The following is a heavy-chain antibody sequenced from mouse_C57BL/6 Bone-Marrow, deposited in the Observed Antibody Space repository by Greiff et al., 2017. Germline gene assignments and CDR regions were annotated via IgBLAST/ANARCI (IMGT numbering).Heavy chain of an antibody. J-gene: IGHJ4*01. CDR3: ARWGFDYGSSSYAMDY. D-gene: IGHD1-1*01. CDR1: GYTFTSYW. V-gene: IGHV1-59*01. Sequence: QVQLQQPGAELVRPGTSVKLSCKASGYTFTSYWMHWVKQRPGQGLEWIGVIDPSDSYTNYNHKFKGKATLTVDTSSSTAYLQLSSLTSEDSAVYYCARWGFDYGSSSYAMDYCGQGTSVTVSS. CDR2: IDPSDSYT.